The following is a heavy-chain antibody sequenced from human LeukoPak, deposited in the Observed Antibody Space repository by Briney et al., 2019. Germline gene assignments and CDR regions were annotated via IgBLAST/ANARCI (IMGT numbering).Heavy chain of an antibody. V-gene: IGHV4-31*03. CDR2: INYSGGA. CDR1: GGSLSSGGYY. D-gene: IGHD3-22*01. CDR3: ARADDSSGYRLYYFDY. Sequence: SETLSLTCTVSGGSLSSGGYYWTWIRQHPGKGLEWIGYINYSGGAYYNPSLKSRVTISVDTSKNHFSLKLSSVTAADTAVYYCARADDSSGYRLYYFDYWGHGTLVTVSS. J-gene: IGHJ4*01.